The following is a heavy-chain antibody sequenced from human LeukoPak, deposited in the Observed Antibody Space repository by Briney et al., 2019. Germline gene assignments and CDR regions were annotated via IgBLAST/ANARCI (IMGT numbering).Heavy chain of an antibody. D-gene: IGHD6-19*01. CDR3: ARIAVAGTDFDY. J-gene: IGHJ4*02. Sequence: SETLSLTCTVSGGSISSSSYYRGWIRQPPGKGLEWIGSIYYSGSTYYNPSLKSRVTISVDTSKNQFSLKLSSVTAADTAVYYCARIAVAGTDFDYWGQGTLVTVSS. CDR1: GGSISSSSYY. V-gene: IGHV4-39*01. CDR2: IYYSGST.